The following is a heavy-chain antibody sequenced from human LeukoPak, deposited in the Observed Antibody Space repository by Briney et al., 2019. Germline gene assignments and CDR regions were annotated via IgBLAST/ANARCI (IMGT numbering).Heavy chain of an antibody. CDR2: IYSDNT. CDR1: GFTVSSNS. V-gene: IGHV3-53*01. J-gene: IGHJ4*02. CDR3: ARVYIYGGNDFDY. D-gene: IGHD4-23*01. Sequence: PGGSLRLSCTVSGFTVSSNSMSWVRQAPGKGLEWVSFIYSDNTHYSDSVKGRFTISRDNSKNTLYLQMNSLRAEDTAVYYCARVYIYGGNDFDYWGQGTLVTVSS.